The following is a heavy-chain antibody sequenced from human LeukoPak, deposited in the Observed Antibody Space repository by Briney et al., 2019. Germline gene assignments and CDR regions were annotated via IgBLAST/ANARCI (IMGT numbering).Heavy chain of an antibody. Sequence: PGGSLRLSCAASGFTFSSYAMSWVRQAPGKGLEWVSAISGSGGSTYYADSVKGRFTISRDNSKNTLYLQMNSLRAEDTAVYYCAKYYGSGSYYNPYWFDPWGQGTLVTVSS. D-gene: IGHD3-10*01. CDR1: GFTFSSYA. V-gene: IGHV3-23*01. J-gene: IGHJ5*02. CDR3: AKYYGSGSYYNPYWFDP. CDR2: ISGSGGST.